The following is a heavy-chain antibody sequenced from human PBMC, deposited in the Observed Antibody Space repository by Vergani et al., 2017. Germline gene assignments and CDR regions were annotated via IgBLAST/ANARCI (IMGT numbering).Heavy chain of an antibody. Sequence: QVQLPESGPGLVKPSQTLSLTCTVSGGSISSGDYYWSWIRQPPGKGLEWIGYIYYSGSTNYNPSLKSRVTISVDTSKNQFSLKLSSVTAADTAVYYCARTTVTTTPYFDYWGQGTLVTVSS. V-gene: IGHV4-30-4*08. CDR1: GGSISSGDYY. CDR3: ARTTVTTTPYFDY. D-gene: IGHD4-17*01. CDR2: IYYSGST. J-gene: IGHJ4*02.